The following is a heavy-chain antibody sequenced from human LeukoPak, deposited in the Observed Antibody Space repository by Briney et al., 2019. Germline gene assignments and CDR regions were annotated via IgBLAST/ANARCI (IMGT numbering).Heavy chain of an antibody. D-gene: IGHD2-15*01. Sequence: PSETLSLTCTVSGGSISTISYYWGWIRQPPGKGLEWIGSIYYSGATYYNPSLKGRLTISVDTSQTQFSLKLSSVTAADTAVYYCARMSCSGGSCHGYYYYGMDVWGQGTTVTVSS. CDR3: ARMSCSGGSCHGYYYYGMDV. CDR1: GGSISTISYY. V-gene: IGHV4-39*01. J-gene: IGHJ6*02. CDR2: IYYSGAT.